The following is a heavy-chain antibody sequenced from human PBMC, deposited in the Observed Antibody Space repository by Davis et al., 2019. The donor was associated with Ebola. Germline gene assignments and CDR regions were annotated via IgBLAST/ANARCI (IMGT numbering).Heavy chain of an antibody. CDR2: INHSGST. J-gene: IGHJ6*02. V-gene: IGHV4-34*01. Sequence: SETLSLTCAVYGGSFSGYYWSWIRQPPGKGLEWIGEINHSGSTNYNPSLKSRVTISVDTSKNQFSLKLSSVTAADTAVYYCARNRITMVRGVVYYYYGMDVWGQGTTVTVS. CDR1: GGSFSGYY. D-gene: IGHD3-10*01. CDR3: ARNRITMVRGVVYYYYGMDV.